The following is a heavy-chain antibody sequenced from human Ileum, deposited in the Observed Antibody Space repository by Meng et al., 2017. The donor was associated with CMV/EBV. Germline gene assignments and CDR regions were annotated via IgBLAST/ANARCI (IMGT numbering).Heavy chain of an antibody. CDR3: AQLGLTDY. CDR2: IQYDGSNK. CDR1: GFTSRSYG. Sequence: GESLKISCAASGFTSRSYGLHWVRQAPGKGLEWVAFIQYDGSNKNYADSVKGRFTISRDNFKNTLYLQMNSLRTDDTAVYYCAQLGLTDYWGQGMQVTVSS. J-gene: IGHJ4*02. V-gene: IGHV3-30*02.